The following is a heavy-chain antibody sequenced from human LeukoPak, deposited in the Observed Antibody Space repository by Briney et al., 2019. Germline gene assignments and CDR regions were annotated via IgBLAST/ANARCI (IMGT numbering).Heavy chain of an antibody. CDR3: ATLGAYCSSTSCYGAFDI. J-gene: IGHJ3*02. V-gene: IGHV1-24*01. D-gene: IGHD2-2*01. CDR2: FDPEDGET. Sequence: ASVKVSCKVSGYTLTELSMHCVRQAPGKGLEWMGGFDPEDGETIYAQKFQGRVTMTEDTSTDTAYMELSSLRSEDTAVYYCATLGAYCSSTSCYGAFDIWGQGTMVTVSS. CDR1: GYTLTELS.